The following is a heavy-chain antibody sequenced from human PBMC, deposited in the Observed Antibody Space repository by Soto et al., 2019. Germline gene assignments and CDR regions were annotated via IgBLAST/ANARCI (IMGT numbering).Heavy chain of an antibody. V-gene: IGHV3-23*01. Sequence: EVQLLESGGGLVQPGGSLRLSCAASGFAFSSYAMSWVRQAPGKGLEWVSAISGSGGSTYYADSVKGRFTISRDNSKNTLYLQMISLRAEDTAVYYCANNGGGAAAGLPHRFFWYYGMDVWGQGTTVTVSS. CDR3: ANNGGGAAAGLPHRFFWYYGMDV. J-gene: IGHJ6*02. CDR1: GFAFSSYA. D-gene: IGHD6-13*01. CDR2: ISGSGGST.